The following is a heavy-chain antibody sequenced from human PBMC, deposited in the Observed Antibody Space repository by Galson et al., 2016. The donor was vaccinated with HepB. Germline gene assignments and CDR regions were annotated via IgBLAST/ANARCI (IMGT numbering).Heavy chain of an antibody. V-gene: IGHV3-53*01. D-gene: IGHD6-19*01. Sequence: SLRLSCAVSGFSFRSHAMNWARQAPGKGLEWLSVSYGDGSTYYAESVRGRFTISRDNSKNSVFLQMNNLRAEDTAVYYCARDRRGGSGSDWSHDYFDYWGQGTLVTVSS. J-gene: IGHJ4*02. CDR3: ARDRRGGSGSDWSHDYFDY. CDR1: GFSFRSHA. CDR2: SYGDGST.